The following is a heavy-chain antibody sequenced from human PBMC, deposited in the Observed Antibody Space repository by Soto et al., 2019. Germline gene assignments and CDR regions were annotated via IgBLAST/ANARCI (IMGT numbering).Heavy chain of an antibody. Sequence: GGSLRLSCAASGFTFSDYYMNWIRQAPGKGLEWVSYISSGGSTTYYADSVKGRFTVSRDNAKNSLYLQMNSLRAEDTAVYYCARDKRYTSSWQLIDYWGQGTLVTVSS. J-gene: IGHJ4*02. D-gene: IGHD6-13*01. V-gene: IGHV3-11*01. CDR1: GFTFSDYY. CDR3: ARDKRYTSSWQLIDY. CDR2: ISSGGSTT.